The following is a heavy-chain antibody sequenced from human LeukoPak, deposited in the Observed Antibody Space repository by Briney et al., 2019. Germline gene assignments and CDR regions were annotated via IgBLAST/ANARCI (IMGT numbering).Heavy chain of an antibody. D-gene: IGHD3-16*01. CDR2: IYYSGST. CDR1: GGSISSGGYY. V-gene: IGHV4-31*03. J-gene: IGHJ4*02. CDR3: ARGSFGGVYFDY. Sequence: MPSETLSLTRTVSGGSISSGGYYWSWIRQHPGKGLEWIGYIYYSGSTYYNPSLKSRVTISVDTSKNQFSLKLSSVTAADTAVYYCARGSFGGVYFDYWGQGTLVTVSS.